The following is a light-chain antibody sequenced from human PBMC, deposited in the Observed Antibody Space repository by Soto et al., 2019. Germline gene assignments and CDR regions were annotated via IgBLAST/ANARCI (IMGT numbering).Light chain of an antibody. CDR3: SSYTSSSTRVV. CDR1: SSDVGGYNY. V-gene: IGLV2-14*01. Sequence: QSALTQPASVSGSPGQSNSISCTGTSSDVGGYNYVSWYQQHPGKAPKLIIYDVSNRPSGVSYRFSGSKSGDTASLTISGLQAEDEADYYCSSYTSSSTRVVFGGGTKLTVL. CDR2: DVS. J-gene: IGLJ2*01.